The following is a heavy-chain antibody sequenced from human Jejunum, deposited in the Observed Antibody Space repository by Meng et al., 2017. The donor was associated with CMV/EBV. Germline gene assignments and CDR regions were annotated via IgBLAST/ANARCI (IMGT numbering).Heavy chain of an antibody. CDR2: ISCSGSSYYNPALT. CDR1: F. D-gene: IGHD3-10*01. CDR3: ARLGFYYGSGSYFDY. V-gene: IGHV4-39*01. J-gene: IGHJ4*02. Sequence: FWGWSRQPPGKGLEWIASISCSGSSYYNPALTYYNPSLESRVTIAVDKSKNQFSLRLTSVIVADTAIYYCARLGFYYGSGSYFDYWGQGILVTVSS.